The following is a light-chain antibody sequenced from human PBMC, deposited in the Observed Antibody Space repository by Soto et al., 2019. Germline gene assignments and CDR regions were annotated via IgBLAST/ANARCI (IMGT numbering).Light chain of an antibody. J-gene: IGKJ4*01. Sequence: AIQLTQSPSSLSASVGDRVTITCRESQGISSAFAWYQQKPGKAPKHLIYDASCLESGVPSRFSGSGAGTDFSTINSSLQPDDVAAYYFRQFNNHPFLTFGGGTKVEIK. CDR3: RQFNNHPFLT. CDR2: DAS. CDR1: QGISSA. V-gene: IGKV1D-13*01.